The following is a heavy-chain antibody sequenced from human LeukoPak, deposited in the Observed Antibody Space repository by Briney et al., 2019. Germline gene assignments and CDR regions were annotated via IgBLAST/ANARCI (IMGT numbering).Heavy chain of an antibody. D-gene: IGHD2-8*01. V-gene: IGHV3-21*01. Sequence: GGSLRLSCAASGFTFSSYSMNWVRQAPGKGLEWVSSISSSSSYIYYADSVKGRFTISRDNAKNSLYLQMNSLRDEDTAVYYCAGSGRSCTNGVCSLSSGYDYYGQGSIVTVAS. CDR3: AGSGRSCTNGVCSLSSGYDY. J-gene: IGHJ4*02. CDR2: ISSSSSYI. CDR1: GFTFSSYS.